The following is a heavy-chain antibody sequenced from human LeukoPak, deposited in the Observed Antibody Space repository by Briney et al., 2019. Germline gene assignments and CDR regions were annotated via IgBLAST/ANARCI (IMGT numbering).Heavy chain of an antibody. CDR3: ARRNRAMDAFDI. CDR2: INHSGST. D-gene: IGHD2-2*01. Sequence: SEPLSLTCAVYGGSFSGHYWSWIRQPPGKGLEWIGEINHSGSTNYNPSLKSRVTISVDTSKSQFSLKMRSVTAADTAVYYCARRNRAMDAFDIWGQGTMVTVSS. CDR1: GGSFSGHY. V-gene: IGHV4-34*01. J-gene: IGHJ3*02.